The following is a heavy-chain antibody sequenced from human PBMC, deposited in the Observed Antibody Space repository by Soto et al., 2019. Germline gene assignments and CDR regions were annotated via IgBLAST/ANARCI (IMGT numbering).Heavy chain of an antibody. CDR3: AKGRGGSGSLTPRVDF. J-gene: IGHJ4*02. Sequence: EVQLLESGGGWVQPGGSLSLSCAASGFPFNNNPMTGVGKAPGKGREGASAISGGGDTTSYADSVKGRFTVSRDGSKNTLYLQMSSLRAEDTALYYCAKGRGGSGSLTPRVDFWGQGTLVTVSS. V-gene: IGHV3-23*01. D-gene: IGHD3-10*01. CDR2: ISGGGDTT. CDR1: GFPFNNNP.